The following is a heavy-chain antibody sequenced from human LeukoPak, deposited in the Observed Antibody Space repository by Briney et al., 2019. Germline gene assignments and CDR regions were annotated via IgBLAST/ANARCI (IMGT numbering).Heavy chain of an antibody. CDR3: ARQSGSYSN. Sequence: GALRLSCAASGFTFSSYSMNWVRQAPGKGLEWVSYISSSSSTIYYADSVKGRFTISRDNAKNSLYLQMNSLRAEDTAVYYCARQSGSYSNWGQGTLVTVSS. J-gene: IGHJ4*02. CDR1: GFTFSSYS. CDR2: ISSSSSTI. D-gene: IGHD1-26*01. V-gene: IGHV3-48*01.